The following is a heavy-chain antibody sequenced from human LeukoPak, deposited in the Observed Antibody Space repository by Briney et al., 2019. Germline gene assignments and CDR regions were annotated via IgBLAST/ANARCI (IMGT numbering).Heavy chain of an antibody. Sequence: GGSLRLSCAASGFTFSSYAMSWVRQAPGKGLEWVSAISGSGGSTYYADSVKGRFTISRDNSKNTLYLQMNSLRAEDKAVYYCATARDLRRTYYYYMDVWGKGTTVTVSS. D-gene: IGHD4-17*01. J-gene: IGHJ6*03. CDR1: GFTFSSYA. V-gene: IGHV3-23*01. CDR3: ATARDLRRTYYYYMDV. CDR2: ISGSGGST.